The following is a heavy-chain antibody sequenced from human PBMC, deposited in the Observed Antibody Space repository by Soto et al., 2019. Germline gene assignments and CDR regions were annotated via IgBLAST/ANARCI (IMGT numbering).Heavy chain of an antibody. Sequence: PGGSLRLSCAASGFTFSSYWMSWVRQAPGKGLEWVANIKQDGSEKYYVDSVKGRFTISRDNAKNSLYLQMNSLRAEDTAVYHCARDLLYHDYGDDDYFDYWGQGTLVTVSS. CDR1: GFTFSSYW. D-gene: IGHD4-17*01. CDR2: IKQDGSEK. J-gene: IGHJ4*02. CDR3: ARDLLYHDYGDDDYFDY. V-gene: IGHV3-7*01.